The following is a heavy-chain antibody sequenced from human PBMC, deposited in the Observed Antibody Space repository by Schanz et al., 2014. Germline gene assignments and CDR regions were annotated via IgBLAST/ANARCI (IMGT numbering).Heavy chain of an antibody. CDR2: ISHDGSKK. J-gene: IGHJ6*03. D-gene: IGHD2-15*01. Sequence: QVQLVESGGGLVKPGGSLRLSCAASGFTFRSHAMHWVRQAPGKGLEWGAVISHDGSKKYYADSVKGRFTISRDNSMNTLHLQMDGLRVEDTAVYYCARDAVALVPEYFMDVWGKGTPVTVSS. CDR1: GFTFRSHA. V-gene: IGHV3-30*07. CDR3: ARDAVALVPEYFMDV.